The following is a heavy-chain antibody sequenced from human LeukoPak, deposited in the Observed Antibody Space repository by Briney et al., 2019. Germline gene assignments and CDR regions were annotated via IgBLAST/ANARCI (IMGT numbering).Heavy chain of an antibody. CDR2: INIDGSSI. CDR1: GFTFSSYW. CDR3: TRGAPKGGSGYKTVDY. D-gene: IGHD3-9*01. V-gene: IGHV3-74*03. J-gene: IGHJ4*02. Sequence: SGGSLRLSCAASGFTFSSYWMHWVRQTPGKGLVWVSRINIDGSSITYADSVRGRFTISRDNAKNTLYLQMNSLRAEDTAVYYCTRGAPKGGSGYKTVDYWGQGTLVTVSS.